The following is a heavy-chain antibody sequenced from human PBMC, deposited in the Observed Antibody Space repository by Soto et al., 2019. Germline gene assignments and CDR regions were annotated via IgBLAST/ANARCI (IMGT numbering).Heavy chain of an antibody. V-gene: IGHV1-69*01. CDR2: IVPIYRTA. CDR1: GSTFSSYR. J-gene: IGHJ6*02. Sequence: SVKVSCKASGSTFSSYRINWVRQAPGQGLEWVGGIVPIYRTADYAQKFQGRVTITADESARTSYMELRSLKSQDTAVYYCAREPAQTVDIVVVPAASYYCIDGSGQGTTVTVSS. D-gene: IGHD2-2*03. CDR3: AREPAQTVDIVVVPAASYYCIDG.